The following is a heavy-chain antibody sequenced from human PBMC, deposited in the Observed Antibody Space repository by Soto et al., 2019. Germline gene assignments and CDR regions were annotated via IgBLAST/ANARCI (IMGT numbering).Heavy chain of an antibody. J-gene: IGHJ5*02. CDR1: GGTFSSYA. D-gene: IGHD5-18*01. CDR2: IIPIFGTA. V-gene: IGHV1-69*01. Sequence: QVQLVQSGAEVKKPGSSVKVSCKASGGTFSSYAISWVRQAPGQGLEWMGGIIPIFGTANYAQKFQGRVTTTGDESTSEASMELSSLRSEDTAVYYCARSVRRDTAMVYGFDPWGQGTLVTVSS. CDR3: ARSVRRDTAMVYGFDP.